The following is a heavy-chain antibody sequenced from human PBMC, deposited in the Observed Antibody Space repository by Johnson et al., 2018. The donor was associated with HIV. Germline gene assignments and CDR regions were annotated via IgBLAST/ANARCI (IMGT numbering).Heavy chain of an antibody. Sequence: QVQLVESGGGLVQPGRSLRLSCAASGFTFSTFPMHWVRQAPGKGLEWVAVITYDGRNKYYTDSVKGRFIISRDNSKNMTNLQMNGLSDEDTADYYCVRDWASGSYFWGRGAFDIWGQGTMVTVSS. CDR2: ITYDGRNK. J-gene: IGHJ3*02. V-gene: IGHV3-30*04. D-gene: IGHD1-26*01. CDR1: GFTFSTFP. CDR3: VRDWASGSYFWGRGAFDI.